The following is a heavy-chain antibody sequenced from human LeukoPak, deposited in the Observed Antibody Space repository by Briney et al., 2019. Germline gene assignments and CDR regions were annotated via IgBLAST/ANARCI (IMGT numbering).Heavy chain of an antibody. D-gene: IGHD3-10*01. J-gene: IGHJ5*02. CDR2: APYSGYT. Sequence: PSETLSLTCTVSGGSVTSSTYYWAWIRQPPGKGLEWVGSAPYSGYTYYNPSLKSRVTISVDTSKNQFSLKLSSVTAADTAVYYCGGVVRVSNWFDPWGQGTLVTVSS. V-gene: IGHV4-39*01. CDR3: GGVVRVSNWFDP. CDR1: GGSVTSSTYY.